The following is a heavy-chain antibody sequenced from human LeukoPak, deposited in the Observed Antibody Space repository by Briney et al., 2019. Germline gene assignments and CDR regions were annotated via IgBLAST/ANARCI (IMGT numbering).Heavy chain of an antibody. V-gene: IGHV3-23*01. D-gene: IGHD7-27*01. Sequence: GGSLRLSCTASTFAFANHEMTWVRQAPGKGLDWVSNIGADGHYTFYADSVKGRFTVSRDDSKNTLYLQMNSLRAEDTAVYYCAKDGGLWVSAHWGDSWGRGTLVTDSS. CDR1: TFAFANHE. J-gene: IGHJ4*02. CDR3: AKDGGLWVSAHWGDS. CDR2: IGADGHYT.